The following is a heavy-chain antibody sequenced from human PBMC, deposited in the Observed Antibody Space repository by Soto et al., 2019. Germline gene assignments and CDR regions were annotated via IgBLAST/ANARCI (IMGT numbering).Heavy chain of an antibody. CDR1: GFTLSAYW. Sequence: GSLRLSCAASGFTLSAYWMHWARQAPGRGLEWVSRLSSDGFGTAYADSVKGRFHISRDNARNTLFLQMNGLRAEDTAVYFCVRGMNPLFGGQGTLVTVSS. J-gene: IGHJ4*01. CDR3: VRGMNPLF. V-gene: IGHV3-74*03. CDR2: LSSDGFGT.